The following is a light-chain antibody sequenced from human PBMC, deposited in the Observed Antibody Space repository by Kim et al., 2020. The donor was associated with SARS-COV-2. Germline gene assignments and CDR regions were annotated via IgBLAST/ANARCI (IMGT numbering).Light chain of an antibody. J-gene: IGKJ2*01. Sequence: SASVGDRVTITCRASQDISSWLAWYQQKPGKAPELLIYAASSLQGGVPSRFSGSGSGTDFTLTISSLQPEDFATYYCQQVNSFPPTFGQGTKLEI. V-gene: IGKV1-12*01. CDR3: QQVNSFPPT. CDR2: AAS. CDR1: QDISSW.